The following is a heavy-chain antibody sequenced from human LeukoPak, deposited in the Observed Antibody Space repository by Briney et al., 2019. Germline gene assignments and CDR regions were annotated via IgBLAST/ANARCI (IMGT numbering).Heavy chain of an antibody. Sequence: GGSLRLSCAASGFTFSSYWMHWVRHAPGKGLVRVSRINSDGSSTSYADSVKGRFTISRDNAKNTLYLQMNSLRAEDTAVYYCAREPCSSTSCYPNHFDYWGQGTLVTVSS. CDR3: AREPCSSTSCYPNHFDY. V-gene: IGHV3-74*01. CDR1: GFTFSSYW. CDR2: INSDGSST. D-gene: IGHD2-2*01. J-gene: IGHJ4*02.